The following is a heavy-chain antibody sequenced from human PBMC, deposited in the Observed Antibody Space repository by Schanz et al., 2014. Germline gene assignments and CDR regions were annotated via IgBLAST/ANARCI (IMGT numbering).Heavy chain of an antibody. CDR2: ISFDGRNT. Sequence: QVQLVESGGGVVRPGGSLRLSCAGSGFTFSNYAIHWVRQAPGKGLEWVGFISFDGRNTGYAHSVKGRFTISRDNYKNTVNLQMNSLRAEDTAVYYCAKEKEEVAADGSFFDYWGQGTLVTVSS. CDR1: GFTFSNYA. CDR3: AKEKEEVAADGSFFDY. D-gene: IGHD6-13*01. J-gene: IGHJ4*02. V-gene: IGHV3-30*18.